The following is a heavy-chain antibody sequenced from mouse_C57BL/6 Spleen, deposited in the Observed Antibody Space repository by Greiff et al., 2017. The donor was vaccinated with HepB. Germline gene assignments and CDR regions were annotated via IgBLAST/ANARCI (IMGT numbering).Heavy chain of an antibody. D-gene: IGHD2-2*01. V-gene: IGHV1-69*01. Sequence: VQLQQSGAELVMPGASVKLSCKASGYTFTSSWMHWVKQRPGQGLEWIGEIDPSDSYTNYNQKFKGKSTLTVDKSSSTAYMQLSSLTSEDSAVYYCASFFGYYFDYWGQGTTLTVSS. J-gene: IGHJ2*01. CDR1: GYTFTSSW. CDR3: ASFFGYYFDY. CDR2: IDPSDSYT.